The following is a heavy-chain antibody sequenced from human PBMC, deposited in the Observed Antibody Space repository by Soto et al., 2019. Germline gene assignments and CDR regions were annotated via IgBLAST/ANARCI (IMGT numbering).Heavy chain of an antibody. CDR3: ARVEAVAGLYNYHGLDV. CDR2: IVPIFGTT. J-gene: IGHJ6*02. Sequence: QVQLVQSGAEVKKPGSSVKVSCKVSGGTFSNYAIDWVRLAPGHGLEWMGGIVPIFGTTEYTQKFEGRDTTIADDSTTTAYLEMSSLRSEDTAIYSCARVEAVAGLYNYHGLDVWCQGTAVTVSS. CDR1: GGTFSNYA. D-gene: IGHD6-19*01. V-gene: IGHV1-69*12.